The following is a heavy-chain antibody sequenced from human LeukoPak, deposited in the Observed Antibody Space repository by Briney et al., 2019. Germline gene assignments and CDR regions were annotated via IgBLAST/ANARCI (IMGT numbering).Heavy chain of an antibody. CDR1: GGSFSGYY. CDR3: ARGGRYGRPKNYCYYMDV. J-gene: IGHJ6*03. Sequence: SETLSLTCAVYGGSFSGYYWSWIRQPPGKGLEWIGEINHSGSTNYNPSLKSRVTISVDTSKNQCSLKLSSVTAADTAVYYCARGGRYGRPKNYCYYMDVWGKGTTVTVSS. D-gene: IGHD2-15*01. V-gene: IGHV4-34*01. CDR2: INHSGST.